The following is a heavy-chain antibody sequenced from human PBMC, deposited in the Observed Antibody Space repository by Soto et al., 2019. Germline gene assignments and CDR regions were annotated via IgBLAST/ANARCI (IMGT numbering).Heavy chain of an antibody. D-gene: IGHD6-6*01. V-gene: IGHV4-34*01. CDR1: SGSFSVYY. CDR2: ISQSGNT. CDR3: ARAPKVSGSSKTRPDF. Sequence: SVTLSLTCTIYSGSFSVYYWSWSRQPPGKGLEWIGEISQSGNTNYSPSLKSRVSISIDTSKKQFSLNLASVSAADTAVYYCARAPKVSGSSKTRPDFWGQGTLVTVS. J-gene: IGHJ4*02.